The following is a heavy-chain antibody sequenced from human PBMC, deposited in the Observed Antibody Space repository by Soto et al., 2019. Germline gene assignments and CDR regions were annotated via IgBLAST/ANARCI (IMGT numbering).Heavy chain of an antibody. CDR2: ISAYNGNT. J-gene: IGHJ6*02. V-gene: IGHV1-18*01. CDR3: ASGWYSGDYYYGMDV. CDR1: GYTFTSYG. D-gene: IGHD6-19*01. Sequence: ASVKVSCKASGYTFTSYGISWVRQAPGQGLEWMGWISAYNGNTNYAQKLQGRVTMTTDTSTSTAYMELRSLRSDDTAVYYCASGWYSGDYYYGMDVWGQGTTVTSP.